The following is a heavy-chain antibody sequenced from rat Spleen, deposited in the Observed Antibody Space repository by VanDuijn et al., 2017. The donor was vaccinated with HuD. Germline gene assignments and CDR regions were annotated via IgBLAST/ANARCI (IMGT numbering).Heavy chain of an antibody. D-gene: IGHD4-3*01. CDR1: GFTFSDYY. J-gene: IGHJ4*01. V-gene: IGHV5-7*01. Sequence: EVQLVESGGGLVQPGRSLKLSCAASGFTFSDYYMAWVRQAPTKGLEWVATISYDGSSTYYRDSVKGRFTISRDNAKSTLYLQMDSLRSEDTATYYCARHNSGYGVMDAWGQGASVTVSP. CDR3: ARHNSGYGVMDA. CDR2: ISYDGSST.